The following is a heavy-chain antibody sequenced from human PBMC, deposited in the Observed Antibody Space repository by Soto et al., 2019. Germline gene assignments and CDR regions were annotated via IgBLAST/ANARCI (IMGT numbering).Heavy chain of an antibody. Sequence: QVQLVESGGGVVQPGRSLRLSCAASGFTFSSYGMHWVRQAPGKGLEWVAVISYDGSNKYYADSVKGRLTISRDNSKNXLFXQMNSLRGEATAVYYCAKDNGSGCDWLRVGDASDIWGQGTMVTVSS. V-gene: IGHV3-30*18. CDR2: ISYDGSNK. D-gene: IGHD5-12*01. CDR3: AKDNGSGCDWLRVGDASDI. J-gene: IGHJ3*02. CDR1: GFTFSSYG.